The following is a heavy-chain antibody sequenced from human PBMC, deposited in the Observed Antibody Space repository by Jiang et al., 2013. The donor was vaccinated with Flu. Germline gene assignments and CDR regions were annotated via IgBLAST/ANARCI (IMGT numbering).Heavy chain of an antibody. D-gene: IGHD3-22*01. CDR3: ARPNYYDGSGYYYPGGH. CDR1: FTSYW. V-gene: IGHV5-10-1*01. J-gene: IGHJ4*02. Sequence: FTSYWISWVRRCPESLEWMGKIDPRDSYTNYSPSFQGHVTISADKSSGTAFLQWSSLKASDTAIYYCARPNYYDGSGYYYPGGHWGQGTLVTVSS. CDR2: IDPRDSYT.